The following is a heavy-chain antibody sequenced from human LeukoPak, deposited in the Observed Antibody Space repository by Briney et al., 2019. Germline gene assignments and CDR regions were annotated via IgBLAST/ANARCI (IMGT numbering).Heavy chain of an antibody. V-gene: IGHV3-66*01. CDR3: AIGGYCRGGNCCGYFDY. D-gene: IGHD2-15*01. Sequence: QPGGSLRLSCAASGFTVSNNYMSWVRQAPGKGLEWVSVIYSGGTTYYADSVKGRFTISRDNSKNTLYLLMNSLRAEDTAVYYCAIGGYCRGGNCCGYFDYGSQGTLVTV. CDR2: IYSGGTT. CDR1: GFTVSNNY. J-gene: IGHJ4*02.